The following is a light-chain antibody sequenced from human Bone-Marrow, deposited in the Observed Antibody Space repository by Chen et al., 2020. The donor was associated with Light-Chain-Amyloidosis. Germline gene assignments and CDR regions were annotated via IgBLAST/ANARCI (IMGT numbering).Light chain of an antibody. V-gene: IGLV6-57*01. CDR1: SGSIATNY. CDR3: QSYQGSSQGV. J-gene: IGLJ3*02. Sequence: NFIQPQPHSVSEHPGQTVLISCTRSSGSIATNYVQWYQQRPGSSPTTVIYEDDQRPSGVPDRFSGSIDRSSNSASLTISGLKTEDEADYYCQSYQGSSQGVFGGGTKLTVL. CDR2: EDD.